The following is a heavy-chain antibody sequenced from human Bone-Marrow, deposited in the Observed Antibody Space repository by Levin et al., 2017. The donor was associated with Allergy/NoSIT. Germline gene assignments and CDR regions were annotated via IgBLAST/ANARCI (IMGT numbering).Heavy chain of an antibody. J-gene: IGHJ3*02. CDR1: GYTFTGYY. CDR3: VRVLCSGGSCDSASRAFDI. Sequence: GASVKVSCKASGYTFTGYYMHWVRQAPGQGLEWMGWINPNSGGTSYAQKFQGRVTMTRDTSISTAYMELSSLRSDDTAVYYCVRVLCSGGSCDSASRAFDIWGQGTMVTVSS. V-gene: IGHV1-2*02. D-gene: IGHD2-15*01. CDR2: INPNSGGT.